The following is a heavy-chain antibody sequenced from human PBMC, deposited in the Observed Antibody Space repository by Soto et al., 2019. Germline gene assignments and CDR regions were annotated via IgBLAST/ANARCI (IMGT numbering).Heavy chain of an antibody. CDR3: AKESERRWQWLGGDVVDY. Sequence: HPGGSLRLSCAASGFTFSSYAMSWVRQAPGKGLEWVSAISGSGGSTYYADSVKGRFTISRDNSKNTLYLQMNSLRAEDTAVYYCAKESERRWQWLGGDVVDYWGQGTLVTVSS. V-gene: IGHV3-23*01. J-gene: IGHJ4*02. D-gene: IGHD6-19*01. CDR1: GFTFSSYA. CDR2: ISGSGGST.